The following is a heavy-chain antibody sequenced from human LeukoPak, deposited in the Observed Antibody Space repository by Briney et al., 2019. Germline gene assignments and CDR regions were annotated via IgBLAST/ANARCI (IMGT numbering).Heavy chain of an antibody. J-gene: IGHJ4*02. D-gene: IGHD2-15*01. V-gene: IGHV4-39*01. Sequence: PSETLSLTCTVSGVSISSSSYYWGWIRQPPGKGLEWIGSIYYSGSTYYNPSLKSRVTISVDTSKNQFSLKLSSVTAADTAVYYCARLVRPVTATPYFDYWGQGTLVTVSS. CDR3: ARLVRPVTATPYFDY. CDR1: GVSISSSSYY. CDR2: IYYSGST.